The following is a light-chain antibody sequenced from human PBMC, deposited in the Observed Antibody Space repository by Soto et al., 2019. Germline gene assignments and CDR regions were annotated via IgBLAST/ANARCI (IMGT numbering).Light chain of an antibody. CDR2: DVS. CDR3: SSYTSSSTHVV. Sequence: QSALTQPASVSGSPGQSITITCTGTSSDVGGYNYVSWYQQHPGKAPKLRIYDVSNRPSGVSNRFSGSKSGNTASLTISGLQAEDEADYYCSSYTSSSTHVVFCGGTKLTVL. J-gene: IGLJ2*01. CDR1: SSDVGGYNY. V-gene: IGLV2-14*01.